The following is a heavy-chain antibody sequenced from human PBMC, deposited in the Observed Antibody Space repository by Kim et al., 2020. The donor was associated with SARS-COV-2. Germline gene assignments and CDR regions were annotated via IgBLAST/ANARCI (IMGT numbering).Heavy chain of an antibody. J-gene: IGHJ6*02. Sequence: GGSLRLSCAASGFTFSDYYMSWIRQAPGKGLEWVSYISSSGSTIYYADSVKGRFTISRDNAKNSLYLQMNSLRAKDTAVYYCARLPLGLYYYGMDVWGQGTTVTVSS. CDR2: ISSSGSTI. CDR1: GFTFSDYY. V-gene: IGHV3-11*01. CDR3: ARLPLGLYYYGMDV. D-gene: IGHD3-16*01.